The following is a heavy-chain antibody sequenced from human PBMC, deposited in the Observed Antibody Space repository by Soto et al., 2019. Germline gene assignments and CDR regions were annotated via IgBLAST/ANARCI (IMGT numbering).Heavy chain of an antibody. CDR3: ASCVEREHAYDI. J-gene: IGHJ3*02. CDR1: GLTVRGKEC. V-gene: IGHV3-53*01. CDR2: LYDVDGT. D-gene: IGHD1-1*01. Sequence: GGSLRLSGAALGLTVRGKECITWVRQAPGKGLEWVSALYDVDGTYYADSAKGRFTISRDNYNNIIYLQMNSLGPDDTAVYYCASCVEREHAYDICGLGTMVTVSS.